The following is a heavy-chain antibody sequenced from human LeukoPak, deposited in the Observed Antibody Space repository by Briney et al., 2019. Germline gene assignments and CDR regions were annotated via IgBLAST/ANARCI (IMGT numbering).Heavy chain of an antibody. V-gene: IGHV3-48*01. CDR3: ASPRREYSSSSVYYYYYMDV. Sequence: GGSLRLSCAASGFTFSSYSMNWVRQAPGKGLEWVSYISSSSSTIYYADSVKGRFTISRDNAKSSLYLQMNSLRAEDTAVYYCASPRREYSSSSVYYYYYMDVWGKGTTVTVSS. CDR2: ISSSSSTI. D-gene: IGHD6-6*01. CDR1: GFTFSSYS. J-gene: IGHJ6*03.